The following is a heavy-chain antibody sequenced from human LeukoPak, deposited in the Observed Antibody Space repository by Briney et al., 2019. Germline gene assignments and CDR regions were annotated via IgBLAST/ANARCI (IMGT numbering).Heavy chain of an antibody. D-gene: IGHD4-17*01. CDR2: ITHSGST. J-gene: IGHJ4*02. CDR1: GVSFSGYS. Sequence: SETLSLTCAVYGVSFSGYSWSWIRQPPGKGLEWIGEITHSGSTNCNPSLRSRVTISGDTSKNQFSLKLSSVTAADTAVYYCAGLGGDSDFDYWGQGTLVTVSS. CDR3: AGLGGDSDFDY. V-gene: IGHV4-34*01.